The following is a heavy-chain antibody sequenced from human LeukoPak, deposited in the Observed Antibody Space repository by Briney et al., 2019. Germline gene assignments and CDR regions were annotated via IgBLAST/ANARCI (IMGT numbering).Heavy chain of an antibody. CDR3: ARGGYSTTWGVSDY. D-gene: IGHD2/OR15-2a*01. CDR2: INPNSGGT. CDR1: GYTFTGYY. Sequence: ASVKVSCNASGYTFTGYYLHWVRQAPGEGLEWVGWINPNSGGTSSAQKLQGRVTMTSDTSLLTAYMELSRLGSDDTAIFYCARGGYSTTWGVSDYWGQGTLVTVSS. J-gene: IGHJ4*02. V-gene: IGHV1-2*02.